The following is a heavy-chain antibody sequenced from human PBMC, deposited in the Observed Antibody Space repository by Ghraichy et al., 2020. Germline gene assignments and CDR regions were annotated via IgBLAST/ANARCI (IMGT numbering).Heavy chain of an antibody. CDR3: AGDQWELRSENAFDI. J-gene: IGHJ3*02. D-gene: IGHD1-26*01. V-gene: IGHV3-21*01. CDR1: GFTFSSYS. CDR2: ISSSSSYI. Sequence: GGSLRLSCAASGFTFSSYSMNWVRQAPGKGLEWVSSISSSSSYIYYADSVKGRFTISRDNAKNSLYLQMNSLRAEDTAVYYCAGDQWELRSENAFDIWGQGTMVTVSS.